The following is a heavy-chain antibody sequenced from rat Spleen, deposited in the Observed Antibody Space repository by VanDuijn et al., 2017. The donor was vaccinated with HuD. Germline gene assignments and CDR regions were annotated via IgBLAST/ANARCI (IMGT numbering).Heavy chain of an antibody. J-gene: IGHJ2*01. D-gene: IGHD1-11*01. CDR1: GLSFSNYD. CDR3: ARHRNYGGIPFDY. V-gene: IGHV5-25*01. Sequence: EVQLVESGGGLVQPGRSMKLSCAASGLSFSNYDMAWIRQAPAKGLEWVASISPSGAITNYRDSVKGRFTISRDTAKRTVNLQLDSLRSEDTATYYCARHRNYGGIPFDYWGQGVMVKVSS. CDR2: ISPSGAIT.